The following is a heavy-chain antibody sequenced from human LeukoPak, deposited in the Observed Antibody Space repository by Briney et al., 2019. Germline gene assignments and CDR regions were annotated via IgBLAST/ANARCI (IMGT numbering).Heavy chain of an antibody. CDR3: ARGTIDGNSYFDY. D-gene: IGHD4-23*01. V-gene: IGHV4-59*01. Sequence: SETLSLTCTVSGGSISSYYWSWIRQPPAKGLELIGYIYYSGSTNYNPSLKSRVTISVDTSKNQFSLKLSSVTAADTAVYYCARGTIDGNSYFDYWGQGTLVTVSS. CDR1: GGSISSYY. CDR2: IYYSGST. J-gene: IGHJ4*02.